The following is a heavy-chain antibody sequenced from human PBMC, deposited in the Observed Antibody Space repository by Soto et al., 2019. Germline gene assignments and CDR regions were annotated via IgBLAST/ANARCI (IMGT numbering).Heavy chain of an antibody. J-gene: IGHJ5*02. CDR3: ARVLFGRGNWFDP. CDR1: GGSISSYY. CDR2: IYYSGST. Sequence: SETLSLTCTVSGGSISSYYWSWIRQPPGKGLEWIGYIYYSGSTNYNPSLKCRVTISVDTSKNQFSLKLSSVTAADTAVYYCARVLFGRGNWFDPWGQGTLVTVAS. D-gene: IGHD3-3*01. V-gene: IGHV4-59*01.